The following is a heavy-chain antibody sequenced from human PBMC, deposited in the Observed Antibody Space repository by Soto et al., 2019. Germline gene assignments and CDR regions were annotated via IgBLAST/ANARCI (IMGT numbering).Heavy chain of an antibody. CDR1: GGSLSSYY. CDR3: AGSCLLECCFDF. CDR2: IYHSGST. J-gene: IGHJ4*02. V-gene: IGHV4-59*01. Sequence: PSETLSLTCTVSGGSLSSYYWSWIRQPPGKGLEWIGYIYHSGSTNYNPSLKSRVTISVHTSKNQFPLKLSSVTAADTAVHYCAGSCLLECCFDFWGQGTLVTVSS. D-gene: IGHD3-3*01.